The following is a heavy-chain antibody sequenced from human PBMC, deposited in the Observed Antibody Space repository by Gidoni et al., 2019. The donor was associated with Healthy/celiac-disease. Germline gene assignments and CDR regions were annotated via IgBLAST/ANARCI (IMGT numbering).Heavy chain of an antibody. CDR3: ARYCSSTSCSHYYYYGMDV. J-gene: IGHJ6*02. V-gene: IGHV1-18*01. CDR2: ISAYNGNT. D-gene: IGHD2-2*01. Sequence: QLVQSGAEVKKPGASVKVSCKASGYTFTSYGISWVRQAPGQGREWMGWISAYNGNTNYAQKLQGRVTLTQDTSTSTAYMELSSLRSDDTAVYYCARYCSSTSCSHYYYYGMDVWGQGTTVTVSS. CDR1: GYTFTSYG.